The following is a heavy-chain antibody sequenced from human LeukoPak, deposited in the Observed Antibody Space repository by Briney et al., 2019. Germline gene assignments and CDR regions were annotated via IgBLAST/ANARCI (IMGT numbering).Heavy chain of an antibody. J-gene: IGHJ4*02. V-gene: IGHV4-39*01. CDR1: GGSIYSSPYY. CDR2: VHYSGRT. CDR3: ARPNTXXWDSIWDC. D-gene: IGHD1-26*01. Sequence: NPSETLSLTCAVSGGSIYSSPYYWGWIRQSPGKGLEYIGSVHYSGRTYYNPSLKSRVTISVDTSKNQFSLILNSLTAADTAVYYCARPNTXXWDSIWDCWGQGTLVTV.